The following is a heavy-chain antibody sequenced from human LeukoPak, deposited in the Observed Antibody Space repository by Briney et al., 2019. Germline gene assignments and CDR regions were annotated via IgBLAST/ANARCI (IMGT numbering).Heavy chain of an antibody. CDR2: INPSGGST. CDR1: GYTFTSYY. CDR3: ARDSSSYYFDY. D-gene: IGHD6-13*01. V-gene: IGHV1-46*01. Sequence: GASVKVSCKASGYTFTSYYIHWVRQAPGQGLEWMGIINPSGGSTSYAQKFQGRVTMTRDTSTSTVYMELSSLRSEDTAVYYCARDSSSYYFDYWGQGTLVTVSS. J-gene: IGHJ4*02.